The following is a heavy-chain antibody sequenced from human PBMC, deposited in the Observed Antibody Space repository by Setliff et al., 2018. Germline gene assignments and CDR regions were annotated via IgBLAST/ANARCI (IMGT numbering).Heavy chain of an antibody. CDR2: IYPGDSDT. J-gene: IGHJ3*02. D-gene: IGHD3-22*01. Sequence: GESLKISCKGSGYSFTSYWIGWVRQMPGKGLEWMGIIYPGDSDTRYSPSFQGQVTISADKSISTAYLQWSSLKASDTAMYYCARQYPYYHDSSGYFSPLDDGFDIWGQGTKVTVSS. V-gene: IGHV5-51*01. CDR1: GYSFTSYW. CDR3: ARQYPYYHDSSGYFSPLDDGFDI.